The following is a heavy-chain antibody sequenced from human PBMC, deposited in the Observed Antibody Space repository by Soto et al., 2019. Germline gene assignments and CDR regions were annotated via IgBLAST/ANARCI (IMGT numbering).Heavy chain of an antibody. Sequence: GGSLRLSCAASGFTFSSYWMSWVRQAPGKGLEWVANIKQDGSEKYYVDSVKGRFTISRDNAKNSLYLQMNSLRAEDTAVYYCARVSKYLYYYYMDVWGKGTTVTVSS. CDR1: GFTFSSYW. V-gene: IGHV3-7*01. CDR2: IKQDGSEK. CDR3: ARVSKYLYYYYMDV. J-gene: IGHJ6*03.